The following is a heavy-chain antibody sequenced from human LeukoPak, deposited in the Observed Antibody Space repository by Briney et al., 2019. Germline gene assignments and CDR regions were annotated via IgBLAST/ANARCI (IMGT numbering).Heavy chain of an antibody. D-gene: IGHD2-8*01. Sequence: SVKVSCKASGTTFSNYDISWVRQAPGQGLEWMGGIIPIFGTSNYAQKFQGRVTIIADKSTSTAYIELSSLRSEDTAVYYCARRYCTNGVCYHDRGAFDIWGQGTMVTVSS. V-gene: IGHV1-69*06. CDR2: IIPIFGTS. CDR3: ARRYCTNGVCYHDRGAFDI. CDR1: GTTFSNYD. J-gene: IGHJ3*02.